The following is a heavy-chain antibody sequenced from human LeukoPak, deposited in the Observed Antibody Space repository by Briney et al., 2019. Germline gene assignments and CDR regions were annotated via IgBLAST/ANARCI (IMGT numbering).Heavy chain of an antibody. CDR2: INHSGST. CDR1: GGSFSGYY. D-gene: IGHD4-17*01. V-gene: IGHV4-34*01. J-gene: IGHJ6*03. CDR3: AVTVTNYYYYMDV. Sequence: SETLSLTCAVYGGSFSGYYWSWIRQPPGKGLEWIGEINHSGSTNYNPSLKSRVTISVDTSKNQFSLKLSSVTAADTAVYYCAVTVTNYYYYMDVWGKGTTVTISS.